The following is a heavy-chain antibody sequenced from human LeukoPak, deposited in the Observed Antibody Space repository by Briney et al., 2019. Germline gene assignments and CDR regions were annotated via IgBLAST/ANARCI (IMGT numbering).Heavy chain of an antibody. V-gene: IGHV3-48*03. J-gene: IGHJ4*02. CDR1: GFTFSLYE. CDR3: ARDMAAAGDY. D-gene: IGHD6-13*01. CDR2: ITRSGSTT. Sequence: GGSLRLSCAASGFTFSLYEMTWVRQAPGKGLEWVSYITRSGSTTYYADSVKGRFAISRDNAKNSLYLQMNSLTTEDTAVYYCARDMAAAGDYWGQGTLVTVSS.